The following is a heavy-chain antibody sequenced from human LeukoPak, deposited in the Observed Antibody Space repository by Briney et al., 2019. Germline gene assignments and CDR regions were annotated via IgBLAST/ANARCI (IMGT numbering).Heavy chain of an antibody. CDR3: ARNPHYGDPYYFDY. J-gene: IGHJ4*02. CDR1: GGTFSSYA. V-gene: IGHV1-69*04. CDR2: IIPILGIA. Sequence: ASVKVSCKASGGTFSSYAISWVRQAPGQGLEWMRRIIPILGIANYAQKFQGRVTITADKSTSTAYMELSSLRSEDTAVYFCARNPHYGDPYYFDYWAREPWSPSPQ. D-gene: IGHD4-17*01.